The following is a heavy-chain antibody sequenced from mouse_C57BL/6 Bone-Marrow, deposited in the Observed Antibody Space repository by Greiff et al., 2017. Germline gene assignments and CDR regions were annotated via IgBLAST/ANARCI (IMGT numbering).Heavy chain of an antibody. CDR2: ISSGGSYT. Sequence: EVKLVESGGDLVKPGGSLKLSCAASGFTFSSYGMTWVRQTPEKGLEWVATISSGGSYTYYPDSVKGRFTISKDTAKNTLYLQMSRLKSEDRAMDYCASQQVGRFAYWGQGTLVTVSA. D-gene: IGHD1-3*01. J-gene: IGHJ3*01. CDR1: GFTFSSYG. V-gene: IGHV5-6*02. CDR3: ASQQVGRFAY.